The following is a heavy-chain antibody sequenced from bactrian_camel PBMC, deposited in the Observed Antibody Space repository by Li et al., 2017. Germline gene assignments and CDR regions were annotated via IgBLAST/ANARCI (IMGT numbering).Heavy chain of an antibody. CDR2: ISSGGGNR. CDR1: GFTFSSYF. V-gene: IGHV3S1*01. Sequence: QVQLVESGGGSVQAGGSLRLSRAASGFTFSSYFMYWIRQAPGKGLEWVSYISSGGGNRYYSDIVDGRFTISRDNAKNTVYLQMNSLKPEDTAMYYCAAGPCRLLYTAFPRNYWGQGTQVTVS. CDR3: AAGPCRLLYTAFPRNY. J-gene: IGHJ4*01.